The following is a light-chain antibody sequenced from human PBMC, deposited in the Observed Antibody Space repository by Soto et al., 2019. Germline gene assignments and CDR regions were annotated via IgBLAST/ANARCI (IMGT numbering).Light chain of an antibody. J-gene: IGLJ2*01. CDR3: CSYAGSNTYVL. CDR2: EAN. Sequence: QSVLTQPASVSGSPGQSITISCTGTSSGVGNYNLVSWYQQHPGRAPKLIIYEANERPSGVSDRFSGSKSGITASLTISGLQPEDEADYYCCSYAGSNTYVLFGGGTKVTVL. V-gene: IGLV2-23*01. CDR1: SSGVGNYNL.